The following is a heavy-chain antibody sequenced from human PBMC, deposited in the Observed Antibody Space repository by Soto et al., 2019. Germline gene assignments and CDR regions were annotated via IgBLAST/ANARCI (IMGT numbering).Heavy chain of an antibody. J-gene: IGHJ4*02. V-gene: IGHV4-34*01. CDR1: GGSFSGYY. CDR2: INHSGST. Sequence: SETLSLTCAVYGGSFSGYYWSWIRQPPGKGLEWIGEINHSGSTNYNPSLKSRVTISVDTSKNQFSLKLSSVTAADTAVYYCARGSRGSSGYCLDYWGQGTLVTVSS. CDR3: ARGSRGSSGYCLDY. D-gene: IGHD3-22*01.